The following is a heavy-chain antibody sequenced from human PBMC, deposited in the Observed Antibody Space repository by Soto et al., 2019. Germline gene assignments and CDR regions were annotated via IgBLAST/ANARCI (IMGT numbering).Heavy chain of an antibody. CDR3: ARRSEFWSGYYNLHYYYYGMDV. Sequence: QVQLVQSGAEVKKPGSSVKVSCKASGGTFSSYAISWVRQAPGQGLEWMGGIIAIFGTANYAQTFQGRVSITADESMSTACMELSSLRSEDTAVYYCARRSEFWSGYYNLHYYYYGMDVWGQGTTVTVSS. D-gene: IGHD3-3*01. CDR1: GGTFSSYA. CDR2: IIAIFGTA. V-gene: IGHV1-69*12. J-gene: IGHJ6*02.